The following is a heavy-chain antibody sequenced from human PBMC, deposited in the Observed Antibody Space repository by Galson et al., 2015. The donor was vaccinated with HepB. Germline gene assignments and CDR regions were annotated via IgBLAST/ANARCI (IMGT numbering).Heavy chain of an antibody. CDR2: IYWNDDK. D-gene: IGHD3-3*01. V-gene: IGHV2-5*01. J-gene: IGHJ6*02. Sequence: PALVKPTQTLTLTCTFSGFSLSTGGVGVGWIRQPPGKALEWLALIYWNDDKRYSPSLKSRLTITKDTSKNQVVLTMTNMDPVDTATYYCAHRLGNDYDFWSGYYTWYYYYYGMDVWGQGTTVTVSS. CDR1: GFSLSTGGVG. CDR3: AHRLGNDYDFWSGYYTWYYYYYGMDV.